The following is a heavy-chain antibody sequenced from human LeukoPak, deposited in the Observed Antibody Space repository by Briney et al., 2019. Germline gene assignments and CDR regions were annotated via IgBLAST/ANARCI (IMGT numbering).Heavy chain of an antibody. D-gene: IGHD3-22*01. Sequence: ASVTVSCKASGYTFTSYHMHWVRQAPGQGLDWMGIINPSAGITTYAQKFQGRVAMTKDTSTSTVYMELSSLRSEGTAVYYCARSQYITMIVARLYQFDDWGQGTLVTVSS. J-gene: IGHJ4*02. CDR3: ARSQYITMIVARLYQFDD. CDR2: INPSAGIT. V-gene: IGHV1-46*01. CDR1: GYTFTSYH.